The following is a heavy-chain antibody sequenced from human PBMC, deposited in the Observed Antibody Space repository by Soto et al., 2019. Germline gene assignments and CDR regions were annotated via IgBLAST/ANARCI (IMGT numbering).Heavy chain of an antibody. CDR2: IYYSGST. CDR1: GGSISSSSYY. J-gene: IGHJ4*02. CDR3: ARHPPYQYSSSSHFDY. V-gene: IGHV4-39*01. Sequence: SETLSLTCTVSGGSISSSSYYWGWIRQPPGKGLEWIGSIYYSGSTYYNPSLKSRVTISVDTSKNQFSLKLSSVTAADTAVYYCARHPPYQYSSSSHFDYWGQGTLVTVSS. D-gene: IGHD6-6*01.